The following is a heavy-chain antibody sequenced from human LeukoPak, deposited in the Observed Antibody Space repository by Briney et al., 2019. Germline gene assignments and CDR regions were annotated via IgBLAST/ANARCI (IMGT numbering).Heavy chain of an antibody. CDR1: GFMFNNYW. Sequence: GGSLRLSCAPSGFMFNNYWMSWVRQAPGKGLEWVANIKEDGSEKYYVDSVKGRFTISRDNAKNLLYLQMNSLRAEDTAVYYCATCPTDKYDDDHADYWGKGSLVTVSS. J-gene: IGHJ4*02. CDR2: IKEDGSEK. D-gene: IGHD3-3*01. CDR3: ATCPTDKYDDDHADY. V-gene: IGHV3-7*01.